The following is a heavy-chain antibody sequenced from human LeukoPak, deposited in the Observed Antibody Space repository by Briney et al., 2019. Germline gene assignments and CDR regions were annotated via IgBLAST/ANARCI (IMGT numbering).Heavy chain of an antibody. V-gene: IGHV4-34*01. D-gene: IGHD2-15*01. J-gene: IGHJ4*02. CDR3: ARGHQVCSGGSCGDFDY. CDR2: INHSGST. CDR1: GGPLSGHN. Sequence: SETLSLTCAVYGGPLSGHNWIYIPHPPGRALEWIGYINHSGSTNYNSSLKSRVTISVDTSKNQFSLKLSLVTAADTAVYYCARGHQVCSGGSCGDFDYWGQGTLVTVSS.